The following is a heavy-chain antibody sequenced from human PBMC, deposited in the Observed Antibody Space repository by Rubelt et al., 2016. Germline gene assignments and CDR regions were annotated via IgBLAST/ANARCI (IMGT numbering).Heavy chain of an antibody. CDR3: ARHSHFWEQWLVLGFDY. J-gene: IGHJ4*02. D-gene: IGHD6-19*01. Sequence: QVQLQQWGAGLLKPSETLSLTCTVSGGSISSSSYYWGWIRQPPGKGLEWIGSIYYSGSTYYNPSLKSRVTISVDTSKNQFSLKQSSVTAADTAVYYCARHSHFWEQWLVLGFDYWGQGTLVTVSS. CDR1: GGSISSSSYY. V-gene: IGHV4-39*01. CDR2: IYYSGST.